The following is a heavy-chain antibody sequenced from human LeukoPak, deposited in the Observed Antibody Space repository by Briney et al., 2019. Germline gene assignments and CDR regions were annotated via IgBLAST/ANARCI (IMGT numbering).Heavy chain of an antibody. CDR3: ARDLEHYYDSSGYRY. D-gene: IGHD3-22*01. CDR1: GFTSSSYG. CDR2: IWYDGSNK. J-gene: IGHJ4*02. V-gene: IGHV3-33*01. Sequence: GGSLRLSCAASGFTSSSYGMHWVRQAPGKGLEWVAVIWYDGSNKYYADSVKGRFTISRDNSKNTLYLQMNSLRAEDTAVYYCARDLEHYYDSSGYRYWGQGILVTVSS.